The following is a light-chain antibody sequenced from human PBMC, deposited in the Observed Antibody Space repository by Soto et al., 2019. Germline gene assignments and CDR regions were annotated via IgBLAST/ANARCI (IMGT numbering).Light chain of an antibody. V-gene: IGLV2-14*01. Sequence: QSVLTQPASVSGSPGQSITMSCTGTSSDVGSYDFVSWYQQHPGKAPKLLIYEVSNRPSGVSARFSGSKSDNTASLTISGLQAADEADYFCRSYSSSTVSYVFGSGTKLTVL. CDR3: RSYSSSTVSYV. J-gene: IGLJ1*01. CDR2: EVS. CDR1: SSDVGSYDF.